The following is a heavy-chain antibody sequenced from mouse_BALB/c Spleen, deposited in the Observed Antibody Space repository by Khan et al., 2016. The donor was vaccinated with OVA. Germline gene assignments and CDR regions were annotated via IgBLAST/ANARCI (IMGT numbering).Heavy chain of an antibody. CDR3: APDGFWFAY. J-gene: IGHJ3*01. CDR1: GYTFSSYW. CDR2: ILPGSGST. V-gene: IGHV1-9*01. Sequence: QVQLQQSGAELMKPGASVKISCKATGYTFSSYWIEWLKQRPGHGLEWIGEILPGSGSTNYNENFKGMATFTADTSSKTAYKQLSSLTSEDSADYCGAPDGFWFAYWGQGTLVTVSA.